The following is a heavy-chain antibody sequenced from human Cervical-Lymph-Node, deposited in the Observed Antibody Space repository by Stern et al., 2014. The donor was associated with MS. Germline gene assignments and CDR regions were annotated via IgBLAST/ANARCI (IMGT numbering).Heavy chain of an antibody. D-gene: IGHD2-2*01. CDR1: GYTFTNYA. Sequence: VQLLESGAEVKKPGASVKVSCKTSGYTFTNYAITWVRQAPGQGLEWMGWNSAFNGHTDYAQKLQGIVTMTTDASTSTAYMELRSLRSDDTAVYYCAREEKIPTAANYWGQGTLVTVSS. CDR2: NSAFNGHT. CDR3: AREEKIPTAANY. V-gene: IGHV1-18*01. J-gene: IGHJ4*02.